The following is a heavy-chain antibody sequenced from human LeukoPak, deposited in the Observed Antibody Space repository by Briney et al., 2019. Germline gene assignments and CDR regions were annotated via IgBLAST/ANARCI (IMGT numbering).Heavy chain of an antibody. CDR2: IYPGDSDT. CDR3: ARGGGYSSTSGSPFDY. CDR1: GYSFTSYW. Sequence: GESLKISCKGSGYSFTSYWIGWVRQMPGKGLEWMGIIYPGDSDTRYSPSFQGQVTISADKSISTAYLQWSSLKASDTAMYYCARGGGYSSTSGSPFDYWGQGPLVTVSS. J-gene: IGHJ4*02. D-gene: IGHD2-2*01. V-gene: IGHV5-51*01.